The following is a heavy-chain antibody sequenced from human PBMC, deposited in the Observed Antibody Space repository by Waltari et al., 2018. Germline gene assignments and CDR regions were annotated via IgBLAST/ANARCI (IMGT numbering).Heavy chain of an antibody. J-gene: IGHJ4*02. V-gene: IGHV1-2*06. CDR1: GYTFTAYY. CDR2: IKPNSGTT. D-gene: IGHD6-19*01. CDR3: ARESSSGNNYFDY. Sequence: QVQLVHSGTEVKQPGASVKVSCKASGYTFTAYYIHWVRQAPGQGLEWMGQIKPNSGTTNYAQKVKGRVTMTRDPSISTAYLELSSLRSDDTAVFYCARESSSGNNYFDYWGQGTLVTVSS.